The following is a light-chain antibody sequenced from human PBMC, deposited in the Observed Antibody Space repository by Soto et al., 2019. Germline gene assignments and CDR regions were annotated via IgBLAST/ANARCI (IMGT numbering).Light chain of an antibody. CDR3: DQYETSPRT. V-gene: IGKV3-20*01. J-gene: IGKJ1*01. CDR1: QSLSSGY. Sequence: VWTQTPTRLCLSTGGRAALACRASQSLSSGYLAWYQQKPGKAPRILIYAASSRATGIPDRFSGSGSGTDFSLTISRLEPEDCAVYYCDQYETSPRTLGQLSMV. CDR2: AAS.